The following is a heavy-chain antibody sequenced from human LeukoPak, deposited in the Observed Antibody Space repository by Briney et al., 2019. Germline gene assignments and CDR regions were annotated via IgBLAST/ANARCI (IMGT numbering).Heavy chain of an antibody. CDR2: IYYSGST. V-gene: IGHV4-59*01. CDR1: GGSISSYY. J-gene: IGHJ5*02. Sequence: NPSETLSLTCTVSGGSISSYYWSWIRQPPGKGLEWIGYIYYSGSTNYNPSLKSRVTISVDTSKNQFSLKLSSMTAADTAVYYCARDGSGSGWYNDNWFDPWGQGTLVTVSS. D-gene: IGHD6-19*01. CDR3: ARDGSGSGWYNDNWFDP.